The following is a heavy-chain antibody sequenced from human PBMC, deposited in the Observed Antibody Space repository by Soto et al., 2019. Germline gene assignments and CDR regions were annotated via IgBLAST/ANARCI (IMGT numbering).Heavy chain of an antibody. CDR1: GFNFSSYA. Sequence: QVQLVESGGGVVQPGRSLRLSCAASGFNFSSYAMHWVRQAPGKGLEWVAVISYDGSNKYYADSVKGRFTISRDNSKNTLYRERNSLRAEDTAVYYCARDSPPLDSSSWSCTFDYWGQGTLVTVSS. V-gene: IGHV3-30-3*01. CDR2: ISYDGSNK. CDR3: ARDSPPLDSSSWSCTFDY. J-gene: IGHJ4*02. D-gene: IGHD6-13*01.